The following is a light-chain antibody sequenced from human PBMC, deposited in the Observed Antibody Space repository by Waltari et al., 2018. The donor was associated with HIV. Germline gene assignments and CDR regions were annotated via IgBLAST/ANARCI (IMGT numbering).Light chain of an antibody. J-gene: IGKJ3*01. Sequence: DIQMTQSPSSLSASLGDRVIITCRASQTISTYVNWYQHKPGRAPNLLIYAASSLQSGVPSRFSGSGSGTDFTLTITSLQAEDFATHYCQQTYNKITFGPGTKV. CDR1: QTISTY. CDR2: AAS. V-gene: IGKV1-39*01. CDR3: QQTYNKIT.